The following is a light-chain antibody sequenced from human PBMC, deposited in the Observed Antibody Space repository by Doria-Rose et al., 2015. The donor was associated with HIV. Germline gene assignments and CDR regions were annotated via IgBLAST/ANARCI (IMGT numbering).Light chain of an antibody. V-gene: IGKV1-16*02. CDR1: QDINTY. CDR2: AAS. J-gene: IGKJ5*01. Sequence: TCRASQDINTYLAWFQQEPGKAPKSLIYAASSLQSGVPSKFRGSGSETDFTLTITSLQPEDFATYYCQQYKSYPITFGQGTRLEIK. CDR3: QQYKSYPIT.